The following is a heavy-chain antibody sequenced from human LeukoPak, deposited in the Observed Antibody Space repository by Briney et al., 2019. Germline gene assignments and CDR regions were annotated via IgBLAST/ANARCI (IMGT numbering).Heavy chain of an antibody. CDR3: ARDRDWAFDY. V-gene: IGHV3-48*02. Sequence: PGGSLRLSCAASGFSFSSEPMNWVRQAPGKGLEWVSHIRSSSDTMTYADSVKGRFTISRDNAKNSLYLQMNSLRDEDTAVYYCARDRDWAFDYWGQGTLVTVSS. D-gene: IGHD2-21*02. J-gene: IGHJ4*02. CDR1: GFSFSSEP. CDR2: IRSSSDTM.